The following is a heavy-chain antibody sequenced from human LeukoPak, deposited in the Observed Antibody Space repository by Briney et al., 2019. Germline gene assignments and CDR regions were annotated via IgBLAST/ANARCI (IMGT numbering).Heavy chain of an antibody. CDR3: ARVGTVTTWDFRSGWFDP. V-gene: IGHV1-69*05. J-gene: IGHJ5*02. D-gene: IGHD4-11*01. CDR2: IIPIFGTA. Sequence: SVKVSCKASGGTFSSYAISWVRQAPGQGLEWMGGIIPIFGTANYAQKFQGRVTITTDESTSTAYMELSSLRSEDTAVYYCARVGTVTTWDFRSGWFDPWGQGTLVTVSS. CDR1: GGTFSSYA.